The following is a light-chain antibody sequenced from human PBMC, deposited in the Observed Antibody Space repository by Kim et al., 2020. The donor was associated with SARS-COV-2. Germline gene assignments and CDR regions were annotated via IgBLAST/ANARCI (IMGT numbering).Light chain of an antibody. CDR1: QGIREN. V-gene: IGKV1-12*01. CDR2: ATS. J-gene: IGKJ5*01. CDR3: QQGDSVPIT. Sequence: ASVGDSVTISCRASQGIRENLDWYQQRPGEAPKLLIFATSQLQTGVPSRFSGSGSETDFTLTITSLQPEDFATYYCQQGDSVPITFGQGTRLEIK.